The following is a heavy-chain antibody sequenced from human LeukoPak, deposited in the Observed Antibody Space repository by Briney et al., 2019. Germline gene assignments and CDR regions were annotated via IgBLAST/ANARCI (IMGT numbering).Heavy chain of an antibody. V-gene: IGHV4-39*01. Sequence: SETLSLTCTVSGGSISGSGYYWGWIRQPPGKGLEWIGSVYDSGSTYYNPSLKSRVTIHVDTSKNQFSLRLSSVTAADTAEYYRARHGGAAAGLDYCGQGILVTVSS. CDR3: ARHGGAAAGLDY. D-gene: IGHD6-13*01. CDR1: GGSISGSGYY. CDR2: VYDSGST. J-gene: IGHJ4*02.